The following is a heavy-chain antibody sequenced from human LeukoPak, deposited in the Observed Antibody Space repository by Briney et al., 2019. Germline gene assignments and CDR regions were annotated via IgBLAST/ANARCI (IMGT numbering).Heavy chain of an antibody. J-gene: IGHJ4*02. CDR1: GFTFSTYG. Sequence: AGGSLRLSCAASGFTFSTYGMSWVRQAPGKGLEWVSAISGTGDSTYYADSVKGRFTISRDNSKNTLYLQMNSLRAEDTALYFCAQWSRYFDYWGQETLVTVSS. CDR3: AQWSRYFDY. D-gene: IGHD1-26*01. V-gene: IGHV3-23*01. CDR2: ISGTGDST.